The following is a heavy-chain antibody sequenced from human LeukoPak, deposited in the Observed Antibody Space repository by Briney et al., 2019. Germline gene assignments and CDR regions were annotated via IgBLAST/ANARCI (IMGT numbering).Heavy chain of an antibody. Sequence: GGSLRLSCAASGFTFSSYSMNWVRQAPGKGLEWVSSISSSSSCIYYADSVKGRFTISRDNAKNSLYLQMNSLRAEDTAVYYCARGGLEAWNYYGSGSYRGFDYWGQGTLVTVSS. CDR1: GFTFSSYS. J-gene: IGHJ4*02. CDR2: ISSSSSCI. CDR3: ARGGLEAWNYYGSGSYRGFDY. D-gene: IGHD3-10*01. V-gene: IGHV3-21*01.